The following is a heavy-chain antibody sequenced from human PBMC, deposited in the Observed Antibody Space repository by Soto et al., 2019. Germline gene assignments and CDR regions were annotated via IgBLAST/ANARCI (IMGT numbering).Heavy chain of an antibody. CDR1: GYTFTSYD. CDR2: MNPNSGNT. D-gene: IGHD6-19*01. CDR3: ARGRRIAVAAPPPVLGY. Sequence: QVQLVQSGAEVKKPGASVKVSCKASGYTFTSYDINWVRQATGQGLEWMGWMNPNSGNTGYAQKFQGRVTMTRNTSISTAYMELRSLRSEDTAVYYCARGRRIAVAAPPPVLGYWGQGTLVTVSS. V-gene: IGHV1-8*01. J-gene: IGHJ4*02.